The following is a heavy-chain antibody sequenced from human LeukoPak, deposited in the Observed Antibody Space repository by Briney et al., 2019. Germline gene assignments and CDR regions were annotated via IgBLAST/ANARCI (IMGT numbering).Heavy chain of an antibody. CDR2: IYYSGST. D-gene: IGHD2-15*01. Sequence: SQTLSLTYTVSGVSISSGGYYWSWLRQHPGKGLEWIGYIYYSGSTYYNPSLKSRVTISVDTSKNQFSLKLSSVTAADTAVYYCARDLQGYCSGGSCYGGLGAFDIWGQGTMVTVSS. CDR3: ARDLQGYCSGGSCYGGLGAFDI. J-gene: IGHJ3*02. V-gene: IGHV4-31*03. CDR1: GVSISSGGYY.